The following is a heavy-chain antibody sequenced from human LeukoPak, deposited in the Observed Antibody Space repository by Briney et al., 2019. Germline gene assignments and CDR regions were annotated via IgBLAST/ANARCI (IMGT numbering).Heavy chain of an antibody. CDR1: GGSISSSSYY. J-gene: IGHJ2*01. CDR3: ARHIPPLMGGYWYFDL. CDR2: IYYSGST. Sequence: SETLSLTCTVSGGSISSSSYYWGWIRQPPGKGLEWIGSIYYSGSTYYNPSLKSRVTISVDTSKNQFSLKLSSVTAADTAVYYCARHIPPLMGGYWYFDLWGRGTLVTVSS. V-gene: IGHV4-39*01. D-gene: IGHD5-24*01.